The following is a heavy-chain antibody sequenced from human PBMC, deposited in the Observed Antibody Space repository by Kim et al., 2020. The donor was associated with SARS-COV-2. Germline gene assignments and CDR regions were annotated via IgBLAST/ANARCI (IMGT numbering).Heavy chain of an antibody. CDR2: ISYDGSNK. CDR1: GFTFSSYA. D-gene: IGHD5-12*01. Sequence: GGSLRLSCAASGFTFSSYAMHWVRQAPGKGLEWVAVISYDGSNKYYADSVKGRFTISRDNSKNTLYLQMNSVRAEDTALYYCATFIVATIKGWFDPWGQGSLVTVAS. J-gene: IGHJ5*02. CDR3: ATFIVATIKGWFDP. V-gene: IGHV3-30*04.